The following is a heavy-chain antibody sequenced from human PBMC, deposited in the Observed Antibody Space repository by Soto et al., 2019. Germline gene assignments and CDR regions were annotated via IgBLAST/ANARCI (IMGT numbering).Heavy chain of an antibody. D-gene: IGHD2-15*01. CDR3: ARGSRGYCSGGSCVGNWFDP. CDR1: GYTFTSYY. V-gene: IGHV1-46*03. CDR2: INPSGGST. J-gene: IGHJ5*02. Sequence: QVQLVQSGAEVKKPGASVKVSCKASGYTFTSYYMHWVRQAPGQGLEWMGIINPSGGSTSYAQKFQGRVTMTRDTSTSTVYMELSSLRSEDTAVYYCARGSRGYCSGGSCVGNWFDPWGQGTLVTVSS.